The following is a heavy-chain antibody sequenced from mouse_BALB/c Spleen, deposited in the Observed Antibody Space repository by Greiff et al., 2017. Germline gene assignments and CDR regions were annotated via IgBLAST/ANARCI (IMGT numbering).Heavy chain of an antibody. V-gene: IGHV2-2*02. Sequence: VQLQQSGPGLVQPSQSLSITCTVSGFSLTSYGVHWVRQPPGKGLEWLGVIWSGGSTDYNAAFISRLSISKDNSKSQVFFKMNSLQANDTAIYYCARNRGYDGYRYYAMDYWGQGTSVTVSS. CDR3: ARNRGYDGYRYYAMDY. CDR2: IWSGGST. D-gene: IGHD2-3*01. J-gene: IGHJ4*01. CDR1: GFSLTSYG.